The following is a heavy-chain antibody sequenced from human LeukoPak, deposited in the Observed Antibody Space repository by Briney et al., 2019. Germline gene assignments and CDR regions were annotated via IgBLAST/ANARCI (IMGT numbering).Heavy chain of an antibody. CDR1: GYTFRRYN. CDR3: ARDWSGYSVNYYYFVMDV. D-gene: IGHD3-3*01. V-gene: IGHV1-18*01. Sequence: ASVKVSCKASGYTFRRYNISWVRQAPGQGLEWMGWISDDNGNTNYAQKLQGRVTMTTDTSTSTAYMELRSLRSDDTAVYYCARDWSGYSVNYYYFVMDVWGQGTTVTVSS. J-gene: IGHJ6*02. CDR2: ISDDNGNT.